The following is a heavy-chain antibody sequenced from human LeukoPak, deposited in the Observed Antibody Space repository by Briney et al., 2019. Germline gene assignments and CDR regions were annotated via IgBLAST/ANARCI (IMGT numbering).Heavy chain of an antibody. CDR1: GDSISSNNYY. J-gene: IGHJ5*02. CDR3: ARHKWELPPDWFDP. V-gene: IGHV4-39*01. CDR2: IYYTGTT. D-gene: IGHD1-26*01. Sequence: SETLSLTCIVSGDSISSNNYYWGWIRQPPGKGLEWLGSIYYTGTTYNNPSLKSRVTISVDTSKNQFSLKLSSVTAADTAVYYCARHKWELPPDWFDPWGQGTLVTVSS.